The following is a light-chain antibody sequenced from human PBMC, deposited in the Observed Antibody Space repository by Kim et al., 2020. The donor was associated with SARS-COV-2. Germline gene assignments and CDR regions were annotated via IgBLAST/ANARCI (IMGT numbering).Light chain of an antibody. CDR1: SSSIASNS. V-gene: IGLV1-44*01. Sequence: QSVLTQPPSASGTPGQRVTISCSGSSSSIASNSVTWYQQLPGMAPKLLIYSNNQRPSGAPDRFSGSKSGTSASLAISGLQSEDEADYYCAAWDDSLNGYVFGTGTKVTVL. J-gene: IGLJ1*01. CDR3: AAWDDSLNGYV. CDR2: SNN.